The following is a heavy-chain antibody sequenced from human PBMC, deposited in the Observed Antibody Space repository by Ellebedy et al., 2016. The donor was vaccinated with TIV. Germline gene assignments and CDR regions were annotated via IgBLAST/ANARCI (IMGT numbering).Heavy chain of an antibody. CDR2: LYYSGST. J-gene: IGHJ3*02. Sequence: SETLSLXCSVSGGSVIRSGYYCTWIRQPPGKGLEWIGSLYYSGSTWYNPSLKSRVTISVDTSKNQFSLRLRSVTAADTTVYYCATSAAIDAFDIWGRGTMVTVSS. D-gene: IGHD6-25*01. CDR3: ATSAAIDAFDI. V-gene: IGHV4-39*01. CDR1: GGSVIRSGYY.